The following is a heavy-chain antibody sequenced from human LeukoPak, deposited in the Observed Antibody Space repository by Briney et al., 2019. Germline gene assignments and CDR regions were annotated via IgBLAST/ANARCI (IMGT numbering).Heavy chain of an antibody. J-gene: IGHJ4*02. D-gene: IGHD3-9*01. CDR2: INHSGST. CDR1: GGSFSGYY. CDR3: ARGGGSGTYYDILTGYRPY. V-gene: IGHV4-34*01. Sequence: SETLSLTCAVSGGSFSGYYWSWIRQPPGKGLEWIGEINHSGSTNYNPSLKSRVTISVDTSKNQFSLKLSSVTAADTAVYYCARGGGSGTYYDILTGYRPYWGQGTLVTVSS.